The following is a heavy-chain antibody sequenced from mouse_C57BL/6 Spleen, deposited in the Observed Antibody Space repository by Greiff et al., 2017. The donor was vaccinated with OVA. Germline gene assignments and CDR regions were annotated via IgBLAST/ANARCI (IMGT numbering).Heavy chain of an antibody. D-gene: IGHD3-3*01. CDR2: INPGSGGP. CDR3: ARGTGDY. CDR1: GYAFTNYL. V-gene: IGHV1-54*01. Sequence: QVQLQQSGAELVRPGTSVKVSCKASGYAFTNYLIEWVKQRPGQGLEWIGVINPGSGGPNSTEKFKGKATLTADKSYSTAYMQLSSLTSEDSAVYFCARGTGDYWGQGTTLTVSS. J-gene: IGHJ2*01.